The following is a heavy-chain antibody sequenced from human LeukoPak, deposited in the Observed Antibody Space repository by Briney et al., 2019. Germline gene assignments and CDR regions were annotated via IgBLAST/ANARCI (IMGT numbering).Heavy chain of an antibody. D-gene: IGHD6-19*01. CDR3: ARGEIGYSSAWAEY. CDR2: INTKAGNP. CDR1: GYTFTNYN. J-gene: IGHJ4*02. Sequence: ASVKVSCKASGYTFTNYNMNWVRQAPGQGLEWMGWINTKAGNPSYAQGFTGRCVFSLDTSVSTAYLQISSLKAEDTAVYYCARGEIGYSSAWAEYWGQGTLVTVSS. V-gene: IGHV7-4-1*02.